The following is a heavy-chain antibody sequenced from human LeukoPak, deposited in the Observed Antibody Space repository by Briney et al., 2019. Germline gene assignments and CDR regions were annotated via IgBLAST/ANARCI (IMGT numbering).Heavy chain of an antibody. V-gene: IGHV4-59*01. CDR1: GGSTSSYY. CDR2: IYYSGST. Sequence: SETLSLTCTVSGGSTSSYYWSWIRQPPGKGLEWIGYIYYSGSTNYNPSLKSRVTISVDTSKNQFSLKLSSVTAADTAVYYCASLSVLEWLSLDYWGQGTLVTVSS. CDR3: ASLSVLEWLSLDY. J-gene: IGHJ4*02. D-gene: IGHD3-3*01.